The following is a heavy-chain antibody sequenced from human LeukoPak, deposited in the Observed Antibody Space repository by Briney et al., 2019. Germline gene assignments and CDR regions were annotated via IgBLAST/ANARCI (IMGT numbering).Heavy chain of an antibody. CDR3: ASAHRSYSNY. CDR2: IYHSGST. Sequence: PSQTLSLTCTVSGYSISSGYYWGWIRKPPGMGLEWIGSIYHSGSTYYNPSLKSRVTISVDTSKNQFSLKLSSVTAADTAVYYCASAHRSYSNYWGQGTLVTVSS. D-gene: IGHD1-26*01. J-gene: IGHJ4*02. CDR1: GYSISSGYY. V-gene: IGHV4-38-2*02.